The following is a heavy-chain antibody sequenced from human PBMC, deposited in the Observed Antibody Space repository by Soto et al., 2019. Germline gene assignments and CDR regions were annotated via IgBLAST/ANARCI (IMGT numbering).Heavy chain of an antibody. CDR2: INPSGGST. CDR3: AREGRITIFGVVTRIPHYFDY. D-gene: IGHD3-3*01. CDR1: GYTFTSYY. J-gene: IGHJ4*02. V-gene: IGHV1-46*01. Sequence: ASVKVSCKASGYTFTSYYMHWVRQAPGQGLEWMGIINPSGGSTSYAQKFQGRVTMTRDTSTSTVYMELSSLRSEDTAVYYCAREGRITIFGVVTRIPHYFDYWGQG.